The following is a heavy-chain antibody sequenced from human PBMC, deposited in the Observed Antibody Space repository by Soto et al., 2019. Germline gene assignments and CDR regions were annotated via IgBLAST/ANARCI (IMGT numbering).Heavy chain of an antibody. J-gene: IGHJ3*02. Sequence: QVQLVESGGGVVQPGRSLRLSCAASGFTFSSYAMHWVRQAPGKGLERVAVISYDGSNKYYADSVKGRFTSSRDNSKNKLYLPMNSLRAEDTAVYYCARGPHHYYYDSSGYRNAFDIWGQGTMVTVSS. CDR3: ARGPHHYYYDSSGYRNAFDI. CDR2: ISYDGSNK. V-gene: IGHV3-30-3*01. CDR1: GFTFSSYA. D-gene: IGHD3-22*01.